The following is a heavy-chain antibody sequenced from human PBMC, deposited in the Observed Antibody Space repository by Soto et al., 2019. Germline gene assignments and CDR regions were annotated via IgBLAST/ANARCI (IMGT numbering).Heavy chain of an antibody. J-gene: IGHJ4*02. CDR1: GFTFSSYW. D-gene: IGHD1-1*01. Sequence: GGSLRLSCAGSGFTFSSYWMNWVRQAPGKGLEWVANIKPDGSEKFYVDSVEGRFTISRDNAKKSLYLQMNSLRAEDTAVYYCARDLHWSKVTTNWGQGTLVTVSS. CDR2: IKPDGSEK. CDR3: ARDLHWSKVTTN. V-gene: IGHV3-7*01.